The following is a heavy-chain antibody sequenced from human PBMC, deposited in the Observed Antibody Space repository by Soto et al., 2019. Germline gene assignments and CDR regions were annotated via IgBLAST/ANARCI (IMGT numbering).Heavy chain of an antibody. CDR2: IMAIFRTA. D-gene: IGHD3-3*02. Sequence: QVQLVQSGAEVKKPGSSLKVSCKASGGTFSSSAFSWVRQAPGQGLEWMGGIMAIFRTADYAQKFQGRVTISADESTSTAYMELSSLRSEDTGVYYCAGDKDRQQLGGNYYYIIDVWGHGTTVTVSS. CDR3: AGDKDRQQLGGNYYYIIDV. J-gene: IGHJ6*02. V-gene: IGHV1-69*12. CDR1: GGTFSSSA.